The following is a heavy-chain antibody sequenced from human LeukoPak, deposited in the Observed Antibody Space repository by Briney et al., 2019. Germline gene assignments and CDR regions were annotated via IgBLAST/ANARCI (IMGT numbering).Heavy chain of an antibody. J-gene: IGHJ3*02. V-gene: IGHV3-21*01. CDR1: GFTFSSYS. Sequence: GGSLRLSCAASGFTFSSYSMNWVRKAPGKGLEWVSSISSSSSYIYYADSVKGRFTISRDNAKNSLYLQMNSLRAEDTAVYYCARARYFDWLAPDFDAFDIWGQGTMVTVSS. D-gene: IGHD3-9*01. CDR2: ISSSSSYI. CDR3: ARARYFDWLAPDFDAFDI.